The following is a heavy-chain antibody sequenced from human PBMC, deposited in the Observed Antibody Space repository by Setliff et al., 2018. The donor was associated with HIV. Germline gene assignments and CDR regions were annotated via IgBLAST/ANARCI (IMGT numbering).Heavy chain of an antibody. CDR3: VRDDRYLHRGSLVAGDAFDL. D-gene: IGHD1-26*01. V-gene: IGHV3-20*04. CDR2: INWNGGST. Sequence: GSLRLSCAASGFSFDDYGMSWVRQVPGKGLEWVCGINWNGGSTGYADSVKGRFTISRDNAKKSLFLQMNSLRAEDTAVYYCVRDDRYLHRGSLVAGDAFDLWGQGTMVTVSS. CDR1: GFSFDDYG. J-gene: IGHJ3*01.